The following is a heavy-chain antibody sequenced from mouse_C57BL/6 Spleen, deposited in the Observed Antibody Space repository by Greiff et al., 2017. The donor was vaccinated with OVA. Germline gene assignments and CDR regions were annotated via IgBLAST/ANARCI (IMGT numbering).Heavy chain of an antibody. Sequence: EVQVVESGGDLVKPGGSLKLSCAASGFTFSSYGMSWVRQTPDKRLEWVATISSGGSYTYYPDSVKGRFTISRDNAKNTLYLQMSSLKSEDTAMYYCARQNYDPDYYAMDYWGQGTSVTVSS. CDR3: ARQNYDPDYYAMDY. V-gene: IGHV5-6*01. J-gene: IGHJ4*01. D-gene: IGHD2-4*01. CDR1: GFTFSSYG. CDR2: ISSGGSYT.